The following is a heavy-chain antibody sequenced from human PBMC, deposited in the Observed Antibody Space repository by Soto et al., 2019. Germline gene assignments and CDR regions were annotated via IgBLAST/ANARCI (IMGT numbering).Heavy chain of an antibody. J-gene: IGHJ5*02. CDR3: ARYKGDTRLFDP. CDR1: GGSFSGYY. Sequence: SETLSLTCAVYGGSFSGYYWSWIRQHPGKGLEWIGEMDHSGSTNYNPSLSSRVTISVDTSKNQFSLKLTSVTAADTAMYYCARYKGDTRLFDPWGRGTLVTVSS. V-gene: IGHV4-34*09. CDR2: MDHSGST. D-gene: IGHD3-22*01.